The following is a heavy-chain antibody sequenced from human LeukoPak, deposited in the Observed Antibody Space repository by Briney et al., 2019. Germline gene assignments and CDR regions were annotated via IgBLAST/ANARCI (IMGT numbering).Heavy chain of an antibody. D-gene: IGHD3-3*01. CDR2: INPNSGGT. CDR1: GYSFTSYY. CDR3: ARDKDLWSVYYHNTFDY. V-gene: IGHV1-2*02. Sequence: GASVKVSCKASGYSFTSYYMHWVRQAPGQGLEWMGWINPNSGGTKYAQKFQGRVTMTRDTSISTAYLELSRMTSDDTAVYYCARDKDLWSVYYHNTFDYWGQGTLVTVSS. J-gene: IGHJ4*02.